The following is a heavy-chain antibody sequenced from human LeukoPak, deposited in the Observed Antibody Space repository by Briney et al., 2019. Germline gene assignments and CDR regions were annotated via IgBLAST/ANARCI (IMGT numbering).Heavy chain of an antibody. CDR1: GYTFIGYY. CDR2: INPNSGGT. V-gene: IGHV1-2*02. CDR3: ARDSSGYYIPDY. Sequence: ASVKVSCKASGYTFIGYYMHWVRQAPGQGLEWMGWINPNSGGTNYAQKFQGRVTMARDTSISTAYMELSRLRSDDTAVYYCARDSSGYYIPDYWGQGTLVTVSS. D-gene: IGHD3-22*01. J-gene: IGHJ4*02.